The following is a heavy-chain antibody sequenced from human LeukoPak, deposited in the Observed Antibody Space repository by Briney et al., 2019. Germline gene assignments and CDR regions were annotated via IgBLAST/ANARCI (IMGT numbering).Heavy chain of an antibody. V-gene: IGHV1-69*10. CDR1: GGTFSSYA. CDR2: VIPFVGIA. Sequence: AAVTVSCRASGGTFSSYAISWVGQAPGQGLEGMGGVIPFVGIANYAQKFQSRVTITADNSTSTAYMQLSSLRSEDTAVYYCARELGSTSMLGTLHWGQGTLVTVSS. J-gene: IGHJ4*02. D-gene: IGHD2-2*01. CDR3: ARELGSTSMLGTLH.